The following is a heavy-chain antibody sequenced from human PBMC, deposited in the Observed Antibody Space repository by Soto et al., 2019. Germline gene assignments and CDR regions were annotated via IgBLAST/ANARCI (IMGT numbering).Heavy chain of an antibody. Sequence: GGSLRLSCAASGFTFSNAWMSWVRQAPGKGLEWVGRIKSKTDGGTTDYAAPVKGRFTISRDDSKNTLYLQMNSLKTEDTAVYYCTTGLTGDIKSSEDIWGQGTMVTVSS. CDR3: TTGLTGDIKSSEDI. CDR2: IKSKTDGGTT. CDR1: GFTFSNAW. V-gene: IGHV3-15*01. D-gene: IGHD7-27*01. J-gene: IGHJ3*02.